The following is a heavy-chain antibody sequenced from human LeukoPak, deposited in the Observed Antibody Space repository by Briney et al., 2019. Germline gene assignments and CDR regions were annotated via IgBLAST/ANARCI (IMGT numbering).Heavy chain of an antibody. CDR2: MNPNSGNT. D-gene: IGHD1-26*01. V-gene: IGHV1-8*01. CDR1: GYTFTSYD. J-gene: IGHJ4*02. CDR3: AIGAVGATYTDY. Sequence: ASVKVSCKASGYTFTSYDINWVRQATGQGLEWMGWMNPNSGNTGYAQKFQGRVTMTRNTSISTAYMELSSLRSEDTAVYYCAIGAVGATYTDYWGQGTLVTVSS.